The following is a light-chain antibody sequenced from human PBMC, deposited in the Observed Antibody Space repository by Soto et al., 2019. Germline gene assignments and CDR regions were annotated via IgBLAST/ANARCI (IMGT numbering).Light chain of an antibody. V-gene: IGKV1-33*01. Sequence: DIQMTQSPSSLSASVGDRVTITCQASQDIKNYLNWHQQKSGKAPKLLIYDASDLETEVPSRFSGSGSGTDFTFTINSLQPEDIATYYCQQYDNLPLTFGGGTKVEIK. CDR2: DAS. CDR1: QDIKNY. CDR3: QQYDNLPLT. J-gene: IGKJ4*01.